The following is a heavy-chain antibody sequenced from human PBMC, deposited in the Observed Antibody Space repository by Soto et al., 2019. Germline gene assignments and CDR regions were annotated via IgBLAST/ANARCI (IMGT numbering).Heavy chain of an antibody. Sequence: ASVKVSCKASGYTFTSYYMHWVRQAPGQGLEWMGIINPSGGSTSYAQKFQGRVTMTRDTSTSTVYMELSSLRSEDTAVYYCARYCSGGSCYSGMDVWGQGTTVTVYS. CDR1: GYTFTSYY. J-gene: IGHJ6*02. CDR3: ARYCSGGSCYSGMDV. D-gene: IGHD2-15*01. V-gene: IGHV1-46*01. CDR2: INPSGGST.